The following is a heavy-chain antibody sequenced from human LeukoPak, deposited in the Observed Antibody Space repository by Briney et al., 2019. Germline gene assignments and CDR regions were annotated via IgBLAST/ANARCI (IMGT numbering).Heavy chain of an antibody. J-gene: IGHJ4*02. CDR2: IYSDDST. V-gene: IGHV3-53*01. CDR1: GFSFSSYG. D-gene: IGHD6-19*01. Sequence: GGSLRLSCATSGFSFSSYGMQWVRQAPGKGLEWVSVIYSDDSTYYADSVKGRFTVSRDNSKNTLYLQMNGLRAEDTAVYYCARDNSDWPLNYWGQGTLVTVSS. CDR3: ARDNSDWPLNY.